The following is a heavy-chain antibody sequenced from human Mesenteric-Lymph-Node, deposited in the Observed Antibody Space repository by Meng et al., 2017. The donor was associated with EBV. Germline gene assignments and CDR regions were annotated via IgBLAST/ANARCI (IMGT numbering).Heavy chain of an antibody. V-gene: IGHV3-23*01. Sequence: EVQLLESGGGLVQPGGSLRLPCAGSGFTFSNYVMSWVRQAPGKGLEWVSGVSGNGDDTYYADSVRGRFTVSRDNSNNTLYLQMNNLGVEDTATYYCAKTSVWELLNFDYWGRGTLVTVSS. D-gene: IGHD1-26*01. CDR2: VSGNGDDT. CDR3: AKTSVWELLNFDY. J-gene: IGHJ4*02. CDR1: GFTFSNYV.